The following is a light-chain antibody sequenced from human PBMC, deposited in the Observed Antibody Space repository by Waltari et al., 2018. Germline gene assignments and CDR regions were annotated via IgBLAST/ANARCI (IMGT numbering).Light chain of an antibody. J-gene: IGKJ1*01. CDR1: QSVSNN. CDR3: QHYNAWPRA. Sequence: EIVMTQSPAILSVSPGERATLSCRASQSVSNNVAWYQQKPGQAPRLLIYGASARATRVPARFSGSGSGTDFTLTISSLQSEDFAVYFCQHYNAWPRAFGQGTRVEIK. CDR2: GAS. V-gene: IGKV3-15*01.